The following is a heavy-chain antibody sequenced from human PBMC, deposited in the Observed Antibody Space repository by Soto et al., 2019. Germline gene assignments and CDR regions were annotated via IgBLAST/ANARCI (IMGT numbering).Heavy chain of an antibody. CDR1: GFTFSSYA. J-gene: IGHJ6*02. V-gene: IGHV3-23*01. CDR3: AKDTAVAGPYGMDV. CDR2: ISGSGGST. D-gene: IGHD6-19*01. Sequence: GGSLRLSCAASGFTFSSYAMSWVRQAPGKGLEWVSAISGSGGSTYYTDSVKGRFTISRDNSKNTLYLQMNSLRAEDTAVYYCAKDTAVAGPYGMDVWGQGTTVTVSS.